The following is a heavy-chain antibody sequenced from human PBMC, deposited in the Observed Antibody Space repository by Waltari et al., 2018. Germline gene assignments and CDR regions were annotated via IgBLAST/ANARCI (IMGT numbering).Heavy chain of an antibody. D-gene: IGHD1-1*01. J-gene: IGHJ5*02. CDR2: IKNDGTTK. V-gene: IGHV3-74*01. CDR1: GFTVKRFW. CDR3: ARTQLSPSNWFDP. Sequence: EVQLVESGGGSGQTGGSLRRAGAASGFTVKRFWMQWVGQAPGKGLMLVSRIKNDGTTKSYADSVLGRFTISRDNAKNTLYLQMDSLSVDDTSVYYCARTQLSPSNWFDPWGPGTLVTVSS.